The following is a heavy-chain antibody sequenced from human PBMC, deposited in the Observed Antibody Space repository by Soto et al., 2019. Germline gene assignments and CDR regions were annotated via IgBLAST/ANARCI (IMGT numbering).Heavy chain of an antibody. CDR2: IYYSGST. V-gene: IGHV4-31*03. D-gene: IGHD4-17*01. J-gene: IGHJ3*02. CDR3: ARDSAYYGDRKFENGVFSAFDI. Sequence: PSETLSLTCTVSGGSISSGGYYWSWIRQHPGKGLEWIGYIYYSGSTYYNPSLKSRVTISVDTSKNQFSLKLSSVTAADTAVYYCARDSAYYGDRKFENGVFSAFDIWGQGTMVTVSS. CDR1: GGSISSGGYY.